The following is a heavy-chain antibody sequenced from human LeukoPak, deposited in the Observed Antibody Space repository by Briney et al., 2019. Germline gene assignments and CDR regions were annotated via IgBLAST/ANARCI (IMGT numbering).Heavy chain of an antibody. D-gene: IGHD6-19*01. CDR1: GYTFTTYD. Sequence: ASVKVSCKASGYTFTTYDINWVRQATGQGLEWMGWMNPSSGNTGYTQKFQGRVTMTRNTSISTAYMELSSLRSEDTAVYYCARGRGSGHKENWFDPWGQGTLVTVSS. CDR2: MNPSSGNT. J-gene: IGHJ5*02. V-gene: IGHV1-8*01. CDR3: ARGRGSGHKENWFDP.